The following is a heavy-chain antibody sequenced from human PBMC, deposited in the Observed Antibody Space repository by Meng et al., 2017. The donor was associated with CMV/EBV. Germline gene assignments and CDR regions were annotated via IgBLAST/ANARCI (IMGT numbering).Heavy chain of an antibody. D-gene: IGHD6-19*01. Sequence: QQQEPGNGLGKPSQTLSLTCTVSRGSMSSSGYYWGWIRQPPGKGLEWIGSIYYSGSTYYNPSLKSRVTISVDTSKNQFSLKLSSVTAADTAVYYCARDSAVAGVVDYWGQGTLVTVSS. CDR3: ARDSAVAGVVDY. CDR1: RGSMSSSGYY. V-gene: IGHV4-39*07. J-gene: IGHJ4*02. CDR2: IYYSGST.